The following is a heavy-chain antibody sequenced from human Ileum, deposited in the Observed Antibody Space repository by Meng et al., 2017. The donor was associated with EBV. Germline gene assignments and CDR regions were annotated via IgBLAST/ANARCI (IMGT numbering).Heavy chain of an antibody. Sequence: QLPESGPGLVKASAAMSLSCACSGGSSSRSDWWSWVRQPPGKGLEWIGETSHSGSTNYSPSLKSRVTISLDKSKNQLSLKLNSVTAADTAVYYCASSDYYRSDYWGQGTLVTVSS. V-gene: IGHV4-4*02. CDR3: ASSDYYRSDY. CDR2: TSHSGST. CDR1: GGSSSRSDW. D-gene: IGHD3-22*01. J-gene: IGHJ4*02.